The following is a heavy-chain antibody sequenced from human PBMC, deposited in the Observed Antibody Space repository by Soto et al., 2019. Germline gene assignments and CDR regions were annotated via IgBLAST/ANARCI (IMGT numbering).Heavy chain of an antibody. J-gene: IGHJ5*02. D-gene: IGHD2-8*01. V-gene: IGHV4-59*01. CDR2: IFYSGST. CDR1: GASISDNY. Sequence: LSLTCTLSGASISDNYWSWIRQPPGKGLEWIGYIFYSGSTNYNPSLESRVTISIDTPKNQFSLRLNSVTAADTAVYYCARIDPPLMLAWFDPWGQGTLVTVSS. CDR3: ARIDPPLMLAWFDP.